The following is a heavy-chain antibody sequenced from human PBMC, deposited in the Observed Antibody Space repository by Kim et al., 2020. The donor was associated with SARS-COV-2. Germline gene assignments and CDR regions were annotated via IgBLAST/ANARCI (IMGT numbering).Heavy chain of an antibody. D-gene: IGHD1-26*01. CDR2: IKHDGSGQ. J-gene: IGHJ5*02. CDR3: ARGAGSSVFDP. Sequence: GGSLRLSCAASGFTFSNYWMTWVRQTPGKGLEWVASIKHDGSGQYYVDSLKGRFTISRDNAQNSLYLQMNSLRAEDTALYHCARGAGSSVFDPWGQGTLV. V-gene: IGHV3-7*01. CDR1: GFTFSNYW.